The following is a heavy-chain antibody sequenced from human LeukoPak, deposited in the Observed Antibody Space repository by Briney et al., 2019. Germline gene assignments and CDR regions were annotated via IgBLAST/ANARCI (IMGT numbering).Heavy chain of an antibody. J-gene: IGHJ4*02. CDR2: ISSNGGST. CDR1: GFTFSSYA. V-gene: IGHV3-64*01. CDR3: AKGGGSYPDY. Sequence: GGSLRLSCAASGFTFSSYAMHWVRQAPGKGLEYVSTISSNGGSTYYANSVNDRFTISRDNSKNTLYLQMGSLRAEDMAVYYCAKGGGSYPDYWGQGTLVTVSS. D-gene: IGHD1-26*01.